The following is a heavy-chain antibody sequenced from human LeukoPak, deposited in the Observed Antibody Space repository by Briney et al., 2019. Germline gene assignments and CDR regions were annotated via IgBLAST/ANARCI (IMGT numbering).Heavy chain of an antibody. CDR1: GFIVSSNY. V-gene: IGHV3-53*01. CDR3: TSRTYSGQFDY. J-gene: IGHJ4*02. CDR2: IYTGGSA. Sequence: PGGSLRLSCAASGFIVSSNYMSWVRQAPGKGLEWVSVIYTGGSAYYADSVKGRFTISRDNSKNTLYLQMNSLRVEDTALYYCTSRTYSGQFDYWGQGTLGTVSS. D-gene: IGHD3-10*01.